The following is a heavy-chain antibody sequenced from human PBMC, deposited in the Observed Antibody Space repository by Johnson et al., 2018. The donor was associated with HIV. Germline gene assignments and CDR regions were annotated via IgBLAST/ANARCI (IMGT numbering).Heavy chain of an antibody. CDR3: VNGLCTVVTDAFDI. Sequence: VQLVESGGGVVQPGGSLRLSCAASGFTFSSYGMHWVRQAPGKGLEWVAFIRYDGSNKYYADSVKGRFTISRDNSKNTLYLQMNSLRAEDTAVSYCVNGLCTVVTDAFDIWGQGTMVTVSS. CDR1: GFTFSSYG. J-gene: IGHJ3*02. CDR2: IRYDGSNK. V-gene: IGHV3-30*02. D-gene: IGHD4-23*01.